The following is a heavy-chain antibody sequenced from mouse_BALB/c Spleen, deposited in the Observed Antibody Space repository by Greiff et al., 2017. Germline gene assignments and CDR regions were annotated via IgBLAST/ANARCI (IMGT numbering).Heavy chain of an antibody. Sequence: QVQLQQSGAELVRPGSSVKISCKASGYAFSSYWMNWVKQRPGQGLEWIGQIYPGDGDTNYNGKFKGKATLTADKSSSTAYMQLSSLTSEDSAVYFCAREDYDYGAWFAYWGQGTLVTVSA. D-gene: IGHD2-4*01. CDR1: GYAFSSYW. CDR2: IYPGDGDT. CDR3: AREDYDYGAWFAY. V-gene: IGHV1-80*01. J-gene: IGHJ3*01.